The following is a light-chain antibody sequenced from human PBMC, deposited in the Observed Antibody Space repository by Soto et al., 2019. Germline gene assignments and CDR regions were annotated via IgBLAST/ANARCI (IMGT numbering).Light chain of an antibody. J-gene: IGLJ1*01. V-gene: IGLV2-8*01. CDR3: YSYAGNNRA. CDR2: EVT. CDR1: SSDIGGYNY. Sequence: QSALTQPPSASGSPGQSVTISCTGTSSDIGGYNYVSWYQHHPGKAPKLMIYEVTKRPSGVTDRFSGSKSGNTASLTVSGLLAEDEADYYCYSYAGNNRAFGTGTKVTVL.